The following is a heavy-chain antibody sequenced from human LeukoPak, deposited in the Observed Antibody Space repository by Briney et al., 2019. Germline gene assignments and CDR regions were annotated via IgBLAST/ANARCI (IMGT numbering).Heavy chain of an antibody. V-gene: IGHV5-10-1*01. CDR1: GYSFTSYW. Sequence: GESLKISCKGSGYSFTSYWISWVRQMPGKGLEWMGRIDPSDSYTNYSPSFQGYVTISADKSISTAYLQWSSLKASDTAMYYCARRVAGKGNWFDPWGQGTLVTVSS. CDR2: IDPSDSYT. CDR3: ARRVAGKGNWFDP. D-gene: IGHD6-19*01. J-gene: IGHJ5*02.